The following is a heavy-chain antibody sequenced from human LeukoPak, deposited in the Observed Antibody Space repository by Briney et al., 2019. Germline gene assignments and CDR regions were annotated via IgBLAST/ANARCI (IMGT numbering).Heavy chain of an antibody. CDR1: GFTVSRNY. CDR2: IHSGGNT. J-gene: IGHJ4*02. V-gene: IGHV3-53*01. CDR3: ARGVEPLAANTLAY. Sequence: GGSLRLSCVASGFTVSRNYMNWVRQAPGKGLEWVSSIHSGGNTYYADSVQGRFTISRDNSKNTLYLEMNSLSPDDTAVYYCARGVEPLAANTLAYWGQGTLVTVSS. D-gene: IGHD1-14*01.